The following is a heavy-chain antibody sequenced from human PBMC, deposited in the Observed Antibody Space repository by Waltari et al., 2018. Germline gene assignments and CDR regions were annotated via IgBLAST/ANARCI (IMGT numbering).Heavy chain of an antibody. CDR3: TRRSTPEGGGSSQFDP. D-gene: IGHD6-13*01. CDR2: IRSKANSYAT. Sequence: EVQLVESGGGFVQPGGSLKLSCAASGFTFSGSAMHWVRQASGKGLEWVGRIRSKANSYATAYAASVKGRFTISRDDSKNTAYLQMNSLKTEDTAVYYCTRRSTPEGGGSSQFDPWGQGTLVTVSS. J-gene: IGHJ5*02. V-gene: IGHV3-73*01. CDR1: GFTFSGSA.